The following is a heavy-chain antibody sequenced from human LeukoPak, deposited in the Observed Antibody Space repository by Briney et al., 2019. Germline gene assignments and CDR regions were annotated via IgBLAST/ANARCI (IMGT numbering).Heavy chain of an antibody. Sequence: GGSLRLSCAASGFTFSSYAMHWVRQAPGKGLEYVSAISSNGGSTYYANSVKGRFTISRDNSKNTLYLQMGSLRAEDTAVYYCARSPFGSVAYYFDYWGQGILVTASS. CDR1: GFTFSSYA. V-gene: IGHV3-64*01. D-gene: IGHD3-10*01. CDR3: ARSPFGSVAYYFDY. CDR2: ISSNGGST. J-gene: IGHJ4*02.